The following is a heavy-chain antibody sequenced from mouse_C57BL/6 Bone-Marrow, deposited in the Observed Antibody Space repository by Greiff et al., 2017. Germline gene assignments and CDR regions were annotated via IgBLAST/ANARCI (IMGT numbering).Heavy chain of an antibody. D-gene: IGHD2-3*01. CDR3: ARWGYYVHAWFAY. CDR1: GYTFTSYW. Sequence: QVQLQQPGAELVKPGASVKLSCKASGYTFTSYWMHWVKQRPGRGLEWIGRIDPNRGGTKYNEKFKSKATLTVDKPSSTAYMQLSSLTSEDSAVYYCARWGYYVHAWFAYWGQGTLVTVSA. J-gene: IGHJ3*01. CDR2: IDPNRGGT. V-gene: IGHV1-72*01.